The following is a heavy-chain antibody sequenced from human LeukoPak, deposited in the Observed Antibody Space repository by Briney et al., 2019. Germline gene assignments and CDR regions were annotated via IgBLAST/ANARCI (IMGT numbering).Heavy chain of an antibody. CDR3: ARGIYGDPVAFDS. CDR1: GFTFSSFN. J-gene: IGHJ4*02. V-gene: IGHV3-74*03. Sequence: GSLRLSCAASGFTFSSFNMHWVRQAPGKGLVWVSRLKSDGSTAMYADSVQGRFTISRDNARNTVHLLMSSLTVEDTGVYYCARGIYGDPVAFDSWGQGALVTVSS. D-gene: IGHD4-17*01. CDR2: LKSDGSTA.